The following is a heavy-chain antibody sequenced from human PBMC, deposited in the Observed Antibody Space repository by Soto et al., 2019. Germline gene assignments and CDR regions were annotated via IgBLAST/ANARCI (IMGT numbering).Heavy chain of an antibody. D-gene: IGHD3-10*01. V-gene: IGHV4-59*08. CDR2: IYYSGST. CDR1: GGSISSYY. J-gene: IGHJ3*02. CDR3: ARRRGTMVRGVTYDAFDI. Sequence: SETLSLTCTVSGGSISSYYWSWIRQPPGKGLEWIGYIYYSGSTNYNPSLKSRVTISVDTSKNQFSLKLSSVTAADTAVYYCARRRGTMVRGVTYDAFDIWGQGTMVTVSS.